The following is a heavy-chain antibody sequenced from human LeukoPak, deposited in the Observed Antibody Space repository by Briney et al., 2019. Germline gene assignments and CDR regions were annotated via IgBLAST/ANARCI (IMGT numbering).Heavy chain of an antibody. CDR3: ARDPMIVVVPAAMGGLDP. CDR1: GYTFITYG. D-gene: IGHD2-2*01. CDR2: ISTYNGNT. Sequence: ASVKVSCKASGYTFITYGIRWVRQAPGQGLEWMGWISTYNGNTNYAQKLQGRVTMTTDTSTSTAYMDLRSLRSDDTAVYYCARDPMIVVVPAAMGGLDPWGQGTLVTVSS. J-gene: IGHJ5*02. V-gene: IGHV1-18*01.